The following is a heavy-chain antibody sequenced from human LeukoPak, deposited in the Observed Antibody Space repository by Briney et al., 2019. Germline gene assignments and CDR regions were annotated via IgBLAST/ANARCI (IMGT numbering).Heavy chain of an antibody. D-gene: IGHD6-19*01. CDR2: INAGNGNT. CDR3: ARDVLSGWYFDP. V-gene: IGHV1-3*01. CDR1: GYTFTSYA. Sequence: GASVKVSCKASGYTFTSYAMHWVRQAPGQRLEWMGWINAGNGNTKYSQKFQGRVTITRDTSASTAYMELRSLRSEDTAVYYCARDVLSGWYFDPWGQGTTVTVSS. J-gene: IGHJ5*02.